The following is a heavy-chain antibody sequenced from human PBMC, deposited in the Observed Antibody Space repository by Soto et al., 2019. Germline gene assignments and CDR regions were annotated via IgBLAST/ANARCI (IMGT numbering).Heavy chain of an antibody. CDR3: ARGSGYYYWDDY. J-gene: IGHJ4*02. Sequence: QVQLVQSGAEEKKPGASVKVSCKASGYTVTSYAMHWVRQAPRQRLEWMGWINAGNGNTKYSQKFQGRVTITRDTSASTAYMELSSLRSEDTAVYYCARGSGYYYWDDYWGQGTLVTVSS. V-gene: IGHV1-3*05. CDR1: GYTVTSYA. CDR2: INAGNGNT. D-gene: IGHD3-22*01.